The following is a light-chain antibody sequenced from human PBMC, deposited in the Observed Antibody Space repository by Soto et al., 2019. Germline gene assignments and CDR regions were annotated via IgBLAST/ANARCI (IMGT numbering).Light chain of an antibody. CDR2: LGS. CDR3: MQALQTPLYT. Sequence: DIVMTQSPLSLPVTPGEPASISCRSSQSLLHSNGYNYLDWYLQKPGQSPQLLIYLGSNRASGVHDRFSGSGSGTDFTLKISRVEAEDVGVYYCMQALQTPLYTFGQGTKLEIK. J-gene: IGKJ2*01. CDR1: QSLLHSNGYNY. V-gene: IGKV2-28*01.